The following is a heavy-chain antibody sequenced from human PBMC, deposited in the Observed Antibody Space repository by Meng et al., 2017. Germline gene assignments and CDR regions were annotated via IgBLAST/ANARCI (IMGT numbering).Heavy chain of an antibody. CDR1: GYTFTSYA. CDR2: INTNTGNP. J-gene: IGHJ5*02. V-gene: IGHV7-4-1*02. CDR3: ARLVAGTFGQLFDP. D-gene: IGHD2-15*01. Sequence: QVLLVHSGSELKKPGASLKVSCKASGYTFTSYAMNWVRQAPGQGLEWMGWINTNTGNPTYAQGFTGRFVFSLDTSVSTAYLQISSLKAEDTAVYYCARLVAGTFGQLFDPWGQGTLVTVSS.